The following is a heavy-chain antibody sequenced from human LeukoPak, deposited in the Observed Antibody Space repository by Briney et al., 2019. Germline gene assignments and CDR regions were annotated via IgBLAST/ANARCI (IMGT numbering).Heavy chain of an antibody. V-gene: IGHV1-8*01. CDR1: GYTFTSYD. D-gene: IGHD3-10*01. J-gene: IGHJ4*02. CDR2: MNPNSGNT. CDR3: ARGTITMVRGVIMLFDY. Sequence: ASVKVSCKASGYTFTSYDINWVRQATGQGLEWMGWMNPNSGNTGYAQKFQGRVTMTRNTSISTAYMELSSLRSEDTAVYYCARGTITMVRGVIMLFDYWGQGTLVTVSS.